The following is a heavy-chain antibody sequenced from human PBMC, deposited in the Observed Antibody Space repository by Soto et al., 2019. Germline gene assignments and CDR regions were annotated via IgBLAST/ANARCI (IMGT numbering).Heavy chain of an antibody. CDR3: ARENGTTAGGRLDP. J-gene: IGHJ5*02. D-gene: IGHD1-7*01. V-gene: IGHV4-59*01. CDR2: ISNTGRT. Sequence: SETLSLTCTVSGGSITTYYWSWIRQPPGGGLEWIGYISNTGRTNYNPSLESRVTISVDTSKNRFSLKLTSVTAADTAIYYCARENGTTAGGRLDPWGGGTMVTVYS. CDR1: GGSITTYY.